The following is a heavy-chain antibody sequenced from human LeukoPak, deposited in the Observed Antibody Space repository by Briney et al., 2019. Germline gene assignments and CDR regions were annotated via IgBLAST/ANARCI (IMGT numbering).Heavy chain of an antibody. CDR3: ARKYDILTGNDNWFDP. CDR2: INSNSGDT. V-gene: IGHV1-2*02. CDR1: GYTFTGYY. D-gene: IGHD3-9*01. Sequence: ASVKVSCKPSGYTFTGYYMHWVRQVPGQGLEWMGWINSNSGDTKYAQKFQGRVTMTRDTSISTAYVELSRLTPDDTALYYCARKYDILTGNDNWFDPWGQGTLVTVSS. J-gene: IGHJ5*02.